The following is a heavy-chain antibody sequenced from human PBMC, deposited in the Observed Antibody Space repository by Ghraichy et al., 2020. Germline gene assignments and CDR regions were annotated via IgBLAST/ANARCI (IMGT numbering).Heavy chain of an antibody. Sequence: GESLNISCAASGFAASSPAMSWVRQAPGKGLEWVSGISSTTFYADSVKGRFTISRDNSKNTLFLQMNSLRADDTAVYYCVKCEYSRAWWYFELWGRGTLVTVSS. D-gene: IGHD4-11*01. CDR1: GFAASSPA. CDR2: ISSTT. CDR3: VKCEYSRAWWYFEL. J-gene: IGHJ2*01. V-gene: IGHV3-23*01.